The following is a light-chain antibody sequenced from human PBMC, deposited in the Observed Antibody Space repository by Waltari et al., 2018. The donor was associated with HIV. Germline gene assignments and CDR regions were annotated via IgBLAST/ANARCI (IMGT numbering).Light chain of an antibody. CDR1: QSVDAM. J-gene: IGKJ2*01. CDR2: GAS. CDR3: QQYVDWPRT. V-gene: IGKV3-15*01. Sequence: EIVMKQSPVTLSVSPGEQATLSCRASQSVDAMLAWYQQKPGQAPRLLIYGASKRDTGVPVSFSGSGSGTEFTLTISSLQSEDYAVYYCQQYVDWPRTFGQGTKVEVK.